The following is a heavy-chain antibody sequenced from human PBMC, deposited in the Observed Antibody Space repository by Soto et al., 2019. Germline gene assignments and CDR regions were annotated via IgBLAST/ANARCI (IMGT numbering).Heavy chain of an antibody. CDR2: IYTSGST. Sequence: PSETLSLTCTVSGGSISSYYWSWIRQPAGKGLEWIGRIYTSGSTNYNPSLKSRVTISVDTSKNQFSLKLSSVTAADTAVYYCARDRDSSSWYGGNWFDPWGQGTLVTVSS. CDR1: GGSISSYY. J-gene: IGHJ5*02. D-gene: IGHD6-13*01. CDR3: ARDRDSSSWYGGNWFDP. V-gene: IGHV4-4*07.